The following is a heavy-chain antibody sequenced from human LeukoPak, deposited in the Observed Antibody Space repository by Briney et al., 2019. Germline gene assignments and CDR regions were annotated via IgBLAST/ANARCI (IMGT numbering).Heavy chain of an antibody. CDR3: AELGITMIGGV. V-gene: IGHV3-48*03. J-gene: IGHJ6*04. Sequence: GGSLTLSCEASGFTFGSYEMTWVRQAPGKGLEWLSYISTSGSIIVYADSVRGRFTVSRDNAKNSLYLQMNSLRAEDTAVYYCAELGITMIGGVWGKGTTVTISS. CDR1: GFTFGSYE. D-gene: IGHD3-10*02. CDR2: ISTSGSII.